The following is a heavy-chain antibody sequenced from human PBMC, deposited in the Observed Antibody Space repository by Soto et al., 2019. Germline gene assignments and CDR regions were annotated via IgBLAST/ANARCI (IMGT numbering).Heavy chain of an antibody. CDR2: IYHSGST. J-gene: IGHJ4*02. V-gene: IGHV4-30-2*01. CDR1: GGSMSSGGYS. CDR3: ARGSMGRATAFDY. D-gene: IGHD1-26*01. Sequence: QLQLQEAGSGLVKPSQTLSLTCAVSGGSMSSGGYSWSWIRQPPGKGLEWIGYIYHSGSTYYNPPLKSRVTISVDRSKNQYPLKLSYVTDADTAVYYCARGSMGRATAFDYWGQGTPVTVSS.